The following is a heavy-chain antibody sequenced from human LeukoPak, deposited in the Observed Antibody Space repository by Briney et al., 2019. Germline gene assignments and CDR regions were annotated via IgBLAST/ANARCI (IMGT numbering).Heavy chain of an antibody. CDR2: ISYSGST. D-gene: IGHD5-24*01. CDR3: AKDRLEMATIIGGYYFDY. CDR1: GGSISSDY. V-gene: IGHV4-59*01. Sequence: PSETLSLTCTVSGGSISSDYWSWIRQPPGKGLEWIGYISYSGSTNYNPSLKSRVTISVDTSKNQFSLKLSSVTAADTAVYYCAKDRLEMATIIGGYYFDYWGQGTLVTVSS. J-gene: IGHJ4*02.